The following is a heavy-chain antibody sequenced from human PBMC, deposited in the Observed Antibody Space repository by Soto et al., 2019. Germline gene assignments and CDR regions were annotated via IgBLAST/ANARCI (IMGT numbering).Heavy chain of an antibody. CDR1: GYTFTGYY. V-gene: IGHV1-2*04. D-gene: IGHD6-13*01. CDR2: INPNSGGT. J-gene: IGHJ6*02. Sequence: ASVKVSCKASGYTFTGYYMHWVRQAPGQGLEWMGWINPNSGGTNYAQKFQGWVTMTRDTSISTAYMELSRLRSDDTAVYYCARSEGIAAADYYYGMDVRGQGTTVTVSS. CDR3: ARSEGIAAADYYYGMDV.